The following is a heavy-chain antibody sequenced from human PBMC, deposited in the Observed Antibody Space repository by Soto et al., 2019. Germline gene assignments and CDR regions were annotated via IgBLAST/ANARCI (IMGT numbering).Heavy chain of an antibody. Sequence: EASVKVSCKASGYTFTGYYMHWVRQAPGQGLEWMGWINPNSGGTNYAQKFQGRVTMTRDTSISTAYMELSRLRSDDTAVYYCARDPRGYCSGGSCYSGFDPWGQGTLVTVSS. CDR2: INPNSGGT. CDR3: ARDPRGYCSGGSCYSGFDP. D-gene: IGHD2-15*01. J-gene: IGHJ5*02. CDR1: GYTFTGYY. V-gene: IGHV1-2*02.